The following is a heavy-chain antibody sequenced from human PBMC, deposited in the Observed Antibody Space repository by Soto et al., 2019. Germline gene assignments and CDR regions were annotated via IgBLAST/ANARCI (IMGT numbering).Heavy chain of an antibody. J-gene: IGHJ3*02. CDR3: ARDVIGVAAPTIDI. CDR2: IWYDGSNK. CDR1: GFTFSSYG. V-gene: IGHV3-33*01. Sequence: QVQLVESGGGVVQPGRSLRLSCAASGFTFSSYGMHWVRQAPGKGLAWVAVIWYDGSNKYYADSVKGRFTISRDNSKNTLYLQMNSLRAEDTAVYYCARDVIGVAAPTIDIWGQGTIVTVSS. D-gene: IGHD2-15*01.